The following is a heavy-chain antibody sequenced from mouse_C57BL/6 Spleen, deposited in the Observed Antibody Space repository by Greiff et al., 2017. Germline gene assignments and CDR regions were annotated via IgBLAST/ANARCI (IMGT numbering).Heavy chain of an antibody. CDR1: GYTFTSYG. J-gene: IGHJ1*03. CDR3: ARGRSGYFDV. V-gene: IGHV1-81*01. CDR2: IYPRSGNT. Sequence: VKLQESGAELARPGASVKLSCKASGYTFTSYGISWVKQRTGQGLEWIGEIYPRSGNTYYNEKFKGKATLTADKSSSTAYMELRSLASEDSAVYFCARGRSGYFDVWGTGTTVTVYS.